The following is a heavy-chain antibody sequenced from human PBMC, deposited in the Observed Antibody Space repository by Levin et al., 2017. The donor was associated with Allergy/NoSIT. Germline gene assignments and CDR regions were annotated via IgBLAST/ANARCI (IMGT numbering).Heavy chain of an antibody. Sequence: GESLKISCKASGYTFTSYDINWVRQATGQGLEWMGWMNPNSGNTGYAQKFQGRVTMTRNTSISTAYMELSSLRSEDTAVYYCARGLSVEEIQLWLLGPYNDYWGQGTLVTVSS. CDR3: ARGLSVEEIQLWLLGPYNDY. CDR1: GYTFTSYD. J-gene: IGHJ4*02. D-gene: IGHD5-18*01. V-gene: IGHV1-8*01. CDR2: MNPNSGNT.